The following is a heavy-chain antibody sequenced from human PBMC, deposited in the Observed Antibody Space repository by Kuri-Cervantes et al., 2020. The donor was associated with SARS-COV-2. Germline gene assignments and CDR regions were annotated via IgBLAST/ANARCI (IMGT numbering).Heavy chain of an antibody. CDR1: YGTLTGYQ. V-gene: IGHV4-34*01. J-gene: IGHJ6*03. CDR2: INHRGDT. Sequence: GSLRLACALYYGTLTGYQWSWIRQPPGKGLEWIGGINHRGDTYYNPSLEGRVTISRDTSENKFSLRLSSVTAADTAVYYCARGINSYFFFYYLDVWGKGTTVTVSS. CDR3: ARGINSYFFFYYLDV. D-gene: IGHD3-10*01.